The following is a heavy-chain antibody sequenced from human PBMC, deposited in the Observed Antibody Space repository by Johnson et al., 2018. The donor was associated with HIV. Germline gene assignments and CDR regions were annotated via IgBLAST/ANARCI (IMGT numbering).Heavy chain of an antibody. D-gene: IGHD2-21*01. J-gene: IGHJ3*02. V-gene: IGHV3-9*01. CDR1: GFTFDDYA. Sequence: VQLMESGGGLVQPGGSLRLSCAASGFTFDDYAMHWVRQAPGKGLEWVSGISWNSGSKGYADSVKGRFTISRDNAKKALYLQRNSLRADDTALFYCAKGEGYCGGDCLDAFDIWGQGTMVTVSS. CDR3: AKGEGYCGGDCLDAFDI. CDR2: ISWNSGSK.